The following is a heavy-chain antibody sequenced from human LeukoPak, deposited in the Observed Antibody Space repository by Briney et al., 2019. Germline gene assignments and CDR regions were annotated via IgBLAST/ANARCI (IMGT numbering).Heavy chain of an antibody. CDR3: AKRQCNGGSCFYIDY. J-gene: IGHJ4*02. V-gene: IGHV3-23*01. D-gene: IGHD2-15*01. CDR2: ISGSGGST. Sequence: GGSLRLSCAASGFTFSDYYISWIRQAPGKGLEWVSVISGSGGSTYYADSVKGRFTISRDNSKNTLYLQMNSLRAEDSAVYYCAKRQCNGGSCFYIDYWGQGTLVTVSS. CDR1: GFTFSDYY.